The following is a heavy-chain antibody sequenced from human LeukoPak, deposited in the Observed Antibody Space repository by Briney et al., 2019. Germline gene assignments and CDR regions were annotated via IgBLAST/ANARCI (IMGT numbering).Heavy chain of an antibody. J-gene: IGHJ4*02. CDR2: IIPIFGTA. Sequence: ASVKVSCKASGGTFSSYAISWVRQAPGQGLEWMGGIIPIFGTANYAQKFQGRVTITADESTSTAYMELSSLRSEDTAVYYCAKIASPLMVRGVYFDYWGQGTLVTVSS. V-gene: IGHV1-69*13. D-gene: IGHD3-10*01. CDR3: AKIASPLMVRGVYFDY. CDR1: GGTFSSYA.